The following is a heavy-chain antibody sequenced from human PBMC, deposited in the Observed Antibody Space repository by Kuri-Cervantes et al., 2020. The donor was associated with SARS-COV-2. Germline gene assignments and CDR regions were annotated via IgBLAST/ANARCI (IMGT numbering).Heavy chain of an antibody. CDR3: ARGGGYSNLGYYFDY. D-gene: IGHD4-11*01. Sequence: SETLSLTCTVSGGSISSSSYYWSWIRQPPGKGLEWIGYIYYSGSTNYNPSLKSRVTISVDTSKNQFSLKLSSVTAADTAVYYCARGGGYSNLGYYFDYWGQGTLVTVSS. V-gene: IGHV4-61*01. CDR1: GGSISSSSYY. J-gene: IGHJ4*02. CDR2: IYYSGST.